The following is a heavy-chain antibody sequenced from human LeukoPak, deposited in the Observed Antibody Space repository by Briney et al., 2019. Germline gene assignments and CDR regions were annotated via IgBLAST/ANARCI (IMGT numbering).Heavy chain of an antibody. CDR2: MYYSGNT. J-gene: IGHJ3*02. CDR3: ARHTLVGARNAFDI. V-gene: IGHV4-59*08. D-gene: IGHD1-26*01. CDR1: GGSISSYY. Sequence: SETLSLTCNVSGGSISSYYWSWIRQPPGKGLEWIGYMYYSGNTNYNPSLESRVTTSVDSSKNQFSLKLSSVTAADTAVYYCARHTLVGARNAFDIWGQGTMVTVSS.